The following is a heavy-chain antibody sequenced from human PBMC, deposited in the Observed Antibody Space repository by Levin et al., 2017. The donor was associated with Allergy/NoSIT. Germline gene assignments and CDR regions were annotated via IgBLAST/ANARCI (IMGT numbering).Heavy chain of an antibody. Sequence: PSETLSLTCTVSGASTSSGDYYWSWIRQHPGEGLEWIGNIYYSGHTYYNASLKSRTTISIDTSENQFSLNLNSVSAADTAVYYCARAVPRIDTAMFFDSWGQGTLVTVSS. D-gene: IGHD5-18*01. CDR3: ARAVPRIDTAMFFDS. V-gene: IGHV4-31*03. J-gene: IGHJ4*02. CDR1: GASTSSGDYY. CDR2: IYYSGHT.